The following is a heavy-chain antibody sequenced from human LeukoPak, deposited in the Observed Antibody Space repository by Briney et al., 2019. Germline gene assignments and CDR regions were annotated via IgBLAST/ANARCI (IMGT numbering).Heavy chain of an antibody. D-gene: IGHD1-26*01. CDR3: AREPVGATNFVDY. V-gene: IGHV3-74*01. CDR2: INSDVTLT. Sequence: GGSLRLSCAASEFTFSSYWMHWVRQAPGKGLVWVSRINSDVTLTTYADSVKGRFTISRDNAKNTLYLQMNSLRAEDTAVYYCAREPVGATNFVDYWGQGTLVTVSS. J-gene: IGHJ4*02. CDR1: EFTFSSYW.